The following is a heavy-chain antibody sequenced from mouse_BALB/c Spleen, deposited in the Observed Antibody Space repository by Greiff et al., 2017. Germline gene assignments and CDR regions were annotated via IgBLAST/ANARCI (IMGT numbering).Heavy chain of an antibody. CDR3: ASLYGSSYYYAMDY. Sequence: EVKLMESGPSLVKPSQTLSLTCSVTGDSITSGYWNWIRKFPGNKLEYMGYISYSGSTYYNPSLKSRISITRDTSKNQYYLQLNSVTTEDTATYYCASLYGSSYYYAMDYWGQGTSVTVSS. J-gene: IGHJ4*01. D-gene: IGHD1-1*01. CDR2: ISYSGST. CDR1: GDSITSGY. V-gene: IGHV3-8*02.